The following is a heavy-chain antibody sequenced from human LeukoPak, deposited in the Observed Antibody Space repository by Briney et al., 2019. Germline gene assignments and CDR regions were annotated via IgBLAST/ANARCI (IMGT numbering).Heavy chain of an antibody. J-gene: IGHJ4*02. CDR2: INHSGST. V-gene: IGHV4-34*01. Sequence: SETLSLTCAVYGGSFSDYYWSWIRQPPGKGLEWIGEINHSGSTNYNPSLKSRVTISVDTSKNQFSLKLSSVTAADTAVYYCARDPTGYFDWSTLDYWGQGTLVTVSS. CDR3: ARDPTGYFDWSTLDY. D-gene: IGHD3-9*01. CDR1: GGSFSDYY.